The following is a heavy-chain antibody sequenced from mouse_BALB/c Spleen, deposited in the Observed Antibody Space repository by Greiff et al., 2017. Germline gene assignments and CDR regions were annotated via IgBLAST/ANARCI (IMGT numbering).Heavy chain of an antibody. CDR1: GYTFSSYW. CDR2: ILPGSGST. D-gene: IGHD1-1*01. Sequence: VQGVESGAELMKPGASVKISCKATGYTFSSYWIEWVKQRPGHGLEWIGEILPGSGSTNYNEKFKGKATFTADTSSNTAYMQLSSLTSEDSAVYYCARSYGSSYWFAYWGQGTLVTVSA. CDR3: ARSYGSSYWFAY. V-gene: IGHV1-9*01. J-gene: IGHJ3*01.